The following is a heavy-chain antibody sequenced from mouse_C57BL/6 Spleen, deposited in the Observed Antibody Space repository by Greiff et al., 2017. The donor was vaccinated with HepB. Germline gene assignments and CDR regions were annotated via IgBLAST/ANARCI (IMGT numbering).Heavy chain of an antibody. Sequence: EVQLQQSGPVLVKPGASVKMSCKASGYTFTDYYMNWVKQSHGKSLEWIGVINPYNGGTSYNQKFKGKATLTVDKSSSTAYMELNSLTSEDSAVYYCAREDYDAVYAMDYWGQGTSVTVSS. CDR3: AREDYDAVYAMDY. J-gene: IGHJ4*01. D-gene: IGHD2-4*01. V-gene: IGHV1-19*01. CDR1: GYTFTDYY. CDR2: INPYNGGT.